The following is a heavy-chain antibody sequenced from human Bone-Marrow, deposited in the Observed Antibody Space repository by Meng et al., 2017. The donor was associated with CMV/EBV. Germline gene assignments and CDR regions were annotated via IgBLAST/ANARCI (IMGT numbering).Heavy chain of an antibody. CDR1: GGSFSGYY. V-gene: IGHV4-34*01. CDR3: AREYKRIRSGWDY. Sequence: SETLSLTCAVYGGSFSGYYWSCIRQPPGKGLEWIGEINHSGSTNYNPSLKSRVTISVDTSKNQFSLKLSSVTAADTAVYYCAREYKRIRSGWDYWGQGTLVTVSS. CDR2: INHSGST. D-gene: IGHD6-19*01. J-gene: IGHJ4*02.